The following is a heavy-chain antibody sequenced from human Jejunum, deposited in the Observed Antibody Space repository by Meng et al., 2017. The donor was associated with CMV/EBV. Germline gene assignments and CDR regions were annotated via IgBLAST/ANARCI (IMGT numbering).Heavy chain of an antibody. CDR1: GFTFSDAY. J-gene: IGHJ4*01. CDR2: IKSKTNGATI. Sequence: ASGFTFSDAYMNWVRQGPGKGLEWLGRIKSKTNGATIHYSEAVKGRFTISRDDSKNTLYLQMTSLKTEDTAVYYCATDVVVVRLAGHWGQGTLVTVSS. D-gene: IGHD2-15*01. V-gene: IGHV3-15*07. CDR3: ATDVVVVRLAGH.